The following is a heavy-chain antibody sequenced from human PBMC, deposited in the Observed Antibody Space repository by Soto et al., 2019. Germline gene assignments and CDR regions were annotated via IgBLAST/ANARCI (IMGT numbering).Heavy chain of an antibody. D-gene: IGHD1-26*01. Sequence: GGSLRLSCTASGFTFGDYAMSWVRQAPGKGLEWVGFIRSKAYGGTTEYAASVKVRFTISRDDSKSIAYLQMNSLKTEDTAVYDCTRGYSGSYLQDYWGQGTLVTVSS. CDR1: GFTFGDYA. V-gene: IGHV3-49*04. CDR2: IRSKAYGGTT. J-gene: IGHJ4*02. CDR3: TRGYSGSYLQDY.